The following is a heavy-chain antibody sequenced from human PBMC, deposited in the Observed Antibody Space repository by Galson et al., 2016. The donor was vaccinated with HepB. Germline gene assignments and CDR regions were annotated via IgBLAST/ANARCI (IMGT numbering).Heavy chain of an antibody. V-gene: IGHV1-2*06. CDR1: GYTFPGYN. CDR2: MNPNTCGT. D-gene: IGHD2-15*01. J-gene: IGHJ5*02. CDR3: AREVVAAHNWFNP. Sequence: SVKVSCKASGYTFPGYNIHWVRQAPGQGLEWMGLMNPNTCGTDYAQKFQGRVTLTRDTSISTAYMEVSRLTSDDTAVYYCAREVVAAHNWFNPWGQGTLVTVSS.